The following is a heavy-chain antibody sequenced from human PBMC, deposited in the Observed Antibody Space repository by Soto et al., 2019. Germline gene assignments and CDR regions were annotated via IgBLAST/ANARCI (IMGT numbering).Heavy chain of an antibody. D-gene: IGHD3-16*02. V-gene: IGHV1-46*01. Sequence: ASVKVSFTASGYTFTSYSMHWVRQAPGQGLEWMGIINPSGGSTSYAQKFQGRVTMTEDTSTDTAYMELSSLRSEDTAVYYCATEGPVWGSYRPSGPGDYWGQGTLVTVSS. CDR3: ATEGPVWGSYRPSGPGDY. J-gene: IGHJ4*02. CDR2: INPSGGST. CDR1: GYTFTSYS.